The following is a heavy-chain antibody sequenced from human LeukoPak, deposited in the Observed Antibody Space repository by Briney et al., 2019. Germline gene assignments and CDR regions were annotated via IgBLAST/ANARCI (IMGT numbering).Heavy chain of an antibody. Sequence: TGGSLRLSCAASGFTVSSNSMSWVRQAPGEGLEWVSVIYSGGTTYYADSVKGRFTISKDNSKNTLYLQMNSLRAEDTAVYYCARDLYVDIVAPSGMDVWGQGTTVTVSS. V-gene: IGHV3-66*01. CDR3: ARDLYVDIVAPSGMDV. J-gene: IGHJ6*02. CDR2: IYSGGTT. D-gene: IGHD5-12*01. CDR1: GFTVSSNS.